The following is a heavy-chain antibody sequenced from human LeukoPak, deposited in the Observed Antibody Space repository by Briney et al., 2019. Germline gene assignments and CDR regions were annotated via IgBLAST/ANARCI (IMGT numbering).Heavy chain of an antibody. Sequence: GGSLRLSCAVSGITLSNYGMSWVRQAPGKGLQWVAGISGSGGGTSYADSVKGRFTISRDNPMNTLYLQMNSLRAEDTAVYFCAKRGVVIRVILVGFHKEAYYFDSWGQGALVTVSS. V-gene: IGHV3-23*01. CDR1: GITLSNYG. D-gene: IGHD3-22*01. CDR3: AKRGVVIRVILVGFHKEAYYFDS. J-gene: IGHJ4*02. CDR2: ISGSGGGT.